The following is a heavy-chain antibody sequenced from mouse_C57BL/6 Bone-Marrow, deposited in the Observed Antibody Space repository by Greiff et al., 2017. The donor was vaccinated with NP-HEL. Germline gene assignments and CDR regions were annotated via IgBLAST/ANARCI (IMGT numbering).Heavy chain of an antibody. V-gene: IGHV1-52*01. J-gene: IGHJ2*01. D-gene: IGHD1-1*01. CDR2: IDPSDSDT. Sequence: VQLQQPGAELVRPGSSVKLSCKASGYTFTSYWMHWVKQRPIQGLEWIGNIDPSDSDTHYNQKFKDKATLTVDKSSSTAYMQLSSLTSEDSAVYYCARYYYYGSSFYYFDYWGQGTTLTVSS. CDR3: ARYYYYGSSFYYFDY. CDR1: GYTFTSYW.